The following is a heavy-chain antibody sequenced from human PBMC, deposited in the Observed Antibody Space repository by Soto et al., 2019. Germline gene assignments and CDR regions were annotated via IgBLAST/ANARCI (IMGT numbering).Heavy chain of an antibody. D-gene: IGHD1-26*01. V-gene: IGHV1-18*01. CDR3: AGSGRSLYYYYGMDV. CDR2: ISAYNGNT. CDR1: GYTFTSYD. Sequence: ASVKVSCKASGYTFTSYDISWVRQAPGQGLEWMGWISAYNGNTNYAQKLQGRVTMTTDTSTSTAYMELRSLRSDDTAVYYCAGSGRSLYYYYGMDVWGQGTTVTVSS. J-gene: IGHJ6*02.